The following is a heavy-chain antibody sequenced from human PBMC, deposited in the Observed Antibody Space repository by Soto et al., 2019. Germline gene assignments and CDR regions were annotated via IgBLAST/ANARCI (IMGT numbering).Heavy chain of an antibody. Sequence: QVQLQESGPGLVKPSETLSLTCTVSGGSISSYYWSWIRQPPGKGLEWIGYIYYSGSTNYNPSLKSRVTISVDTSKNQFSLKLSSVTAADTAVYYCARDTGDSSGYYSGAFDIWGQGTMVTVSS. V-gene: IGHV4-59*01. CDR3: ARDTGDSSGYYSGAFDI. J-gene: IGHJ3*02. CDR2: IYYSGST. CDR1: GGSISSYY. D-gene: IGHD3-22*01.